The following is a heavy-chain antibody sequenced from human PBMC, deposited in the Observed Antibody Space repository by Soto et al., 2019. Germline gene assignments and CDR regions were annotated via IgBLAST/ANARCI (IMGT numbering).Heavy chain of an antibody. V-gene: IGHV3-21*01. CDR2: ISSSSSYI. CDR3: AIAPPRTGTPPSLRDY. Sequence: GGSLRLSCAASGFTFSSYSMNWVRQAPGKGLEWVSSISSSSSYIYYADSVKGRFTISRDNAKNSLYLQMNSLRAEDTAVYYCAIAPPRTGTPPSLRDYWGQGTLVTVSS. J-gene: IGHJ4*02. CDR1: GFTFSSYS. D-gene: IGHD1-1*01.